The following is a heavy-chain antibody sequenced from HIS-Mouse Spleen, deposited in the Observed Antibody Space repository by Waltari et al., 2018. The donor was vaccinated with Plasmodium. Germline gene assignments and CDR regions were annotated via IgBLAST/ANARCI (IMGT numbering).Heavy chain of an antibody. J-gene: IGHJ4*02. V-gene: IGHV2-70*15. CDR2: IDWDDDK. D-gene: IGHD6-6*01. CDR3: ARHKKRGQLVRGYFDY. Sequence: QVTLRESGPALVKPTQTLTLTCTFSGFYLRTTGMCVRLIRQPPGTALEWLARIDWDDDKYYSKSLKTRLTISKDTSKNQVVLTMTNMDPVDTATYYCARHKKRGQLVRGYFDYWGQGTLVTVSS. CDR1: GFYLRTTGMC.